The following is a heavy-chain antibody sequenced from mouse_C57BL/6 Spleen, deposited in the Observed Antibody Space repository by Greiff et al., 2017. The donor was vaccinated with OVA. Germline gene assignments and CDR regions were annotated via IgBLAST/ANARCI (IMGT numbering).Heavy chain of an antibody. J-gene: IGHJ1*03. CDR3: ARRSGTRYFDV. CDR1: GFTFSDYG. V-gene: IGHV5-17*01. Sequence: DVHLVESGGGLVKPGGSLKLSCAASGFTFSDYGMHWVRQAPEKGLEWVAYISSGSSTIYYADTVKGRFTISRDNAKNTLFLQMTSLRSEDTAMYYCARRSGTRYFDVWGTGTTVTVSS. D-gene: IGHD3-2*02. CDR2: ISSGSSTI.